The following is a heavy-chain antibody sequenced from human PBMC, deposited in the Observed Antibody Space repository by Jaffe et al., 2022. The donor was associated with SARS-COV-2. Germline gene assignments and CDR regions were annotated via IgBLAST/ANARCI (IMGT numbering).Heavy chain of an antibody. J-gene: IGHJ4*02. D-gene: IGHD2-15*01. CDR2: INHSGST. V-gene: IGHV4-34*01. Sequence: QVQLQQWGAGLLKPSETLSLTCAVYGGSFSGYYWSWIRQPPGKGLEWIGEINHSGSTNYNPSLKSRVTISVDTSKNQFSLKLSSVTAADTAVYYCASRCSGGSCYADSGGGYWGQGTLVTVSS. CDR1: GGSFSGYY. CDR3: ASRCSGGSCYADSGGGY.